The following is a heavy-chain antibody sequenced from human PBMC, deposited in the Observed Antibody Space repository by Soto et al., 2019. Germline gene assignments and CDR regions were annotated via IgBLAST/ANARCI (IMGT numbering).Heavy chain of an antibody. CDR3: ARGLVVVSATYWYFDL. J-gene: IGHJ2*01. V-gene: IGHV1-8*01. CDR2: MNPNSGKA. CDR1: GYTFTSYD. D-gene: IGHD2-15*01. Sequence: QVQLVQSGAEVKKSGASVKVSCKASGYTFTSYDINWVRQAAGQGLEWIGWMNPNSGKAVYAQKFQGRVTMAGNTSISTAYMELSSLRSDDTAMYFCARGLVVVSATYWYFDLWGRGTLVTVSS.